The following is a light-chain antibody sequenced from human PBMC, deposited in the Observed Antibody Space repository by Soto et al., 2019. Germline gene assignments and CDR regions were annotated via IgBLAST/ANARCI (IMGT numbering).Light chain of an antibody. J-gene: IGKJ2*01. CDR3: QLRINWTPEYT. V-gene: IGKV3-11*01. Sequence: EIVLTQSQATLSLAPGVRATLSCRASQSVNSYLAWYQQKPGQAPRLLIYDASNRATGIPARLSGSGSGTDFTLAPSSLEPEDFAVYYCQLRINWTPEYTLVQRTKLEIK. CDR2: DAS. CDR1: QSVNSY.